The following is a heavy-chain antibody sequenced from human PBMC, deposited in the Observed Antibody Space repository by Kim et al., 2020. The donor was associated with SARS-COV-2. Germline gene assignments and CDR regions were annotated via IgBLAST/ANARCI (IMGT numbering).Heavy chain of an antibody. V-gene: IGHV3-30*18. CDR2: ISYDVINK. Sequence: GGSLRLSCAASGFTFSSYGMHWVRQAPCNCLEWVAVISYDVINKYYADSVKCLFTISRDNSKNTLYLQMNSLRAEDTAVYYCAKLYSSGSVDYWGQGTLVTDSA. CDR1: GFTFSSYG. J-gene: IGHJ4*02. D-gene: IGHD6-19*01. CDR3: AKLYSSGSVDY.